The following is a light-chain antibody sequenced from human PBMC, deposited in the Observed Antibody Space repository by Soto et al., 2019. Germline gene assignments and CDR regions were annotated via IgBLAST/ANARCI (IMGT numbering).Light chain of an antibody. Sequence: IVLTQSPATLSSFPGDRVTLSWRASQAVNTRLAWYQHKPGQAPRLLIYLASNRAAGVPARFSGSGFGTDFTLTISSLEPEDAAVYYCQQRSNWPTITFGQGTRLEIK. CDR3: QQRSNWPTIT. V-gene: IGKV3-11*01. J-gene: IGKJ5*01. CDR1: QAVNTR. CDR2: LAS.